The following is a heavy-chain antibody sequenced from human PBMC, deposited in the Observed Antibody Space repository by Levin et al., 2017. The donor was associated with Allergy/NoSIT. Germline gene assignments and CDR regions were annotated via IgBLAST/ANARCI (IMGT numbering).Heavy chain of an antibody. CDR1: GYSFTSYW. D-gene: IGHD3-3*01. Sequence: GGSLRLSCKGSGYSFTSYWIGWVRQMPGKGLEWMGIIYPGDSDTRYSPSFQGQVTISADKSISTAYLQWSSLKASDTAMYYCAAGIGRSGYAFDYWGQGTLVTVSS. CDR2: IYPGDSDT. J-gene: IGHJ4*02. CDR3: AAGIGRSGYAFDY. V-gene: IGHV5-51*01.